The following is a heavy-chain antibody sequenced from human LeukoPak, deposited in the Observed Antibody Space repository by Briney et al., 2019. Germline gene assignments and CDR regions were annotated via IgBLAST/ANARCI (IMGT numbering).Heavy chain of an antibody. CDR3: ARAGIEMATISSYYYMDV. V-gene: IGHV1-69*13. J-gene: IGHJ6*03. Sequence: ASVKVSCKASGGTFSSYAISWVRQAPGQGLEWMGGIIPIFGTANYAQRFQGRVTITADESTSTAYMELSSLRSEDTAVYYCARAGIEMATISSYYYMDVWGKGTTVTVSS. D-gene: IGHD5-24*01. CDR1: GGTFSSYA. CDR2: IIPIFGTA.